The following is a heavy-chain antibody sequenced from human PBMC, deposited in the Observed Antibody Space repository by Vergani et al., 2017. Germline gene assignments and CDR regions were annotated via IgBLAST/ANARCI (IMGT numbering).Heavy chain of an antibody. CDR3: ARTTISYYSYGMNV. V-gene: IGHV1-18*01. CDR1: GYTFTSYG. CDR2: ISAYNGNT. Sequence: QVQLVQSGAEVKKPGASVKVSCKASGYTFTSYGISWVRQAPGQGLEWMGWISAYNGNTNYAQKIQGRVTMTTGTSTSTAYMELRSLRSDDTAVYYCARTTISYYSYGMNVWSQGTTVTVSS. J-gene: IGHJ6*02. D-gene: IGHD5-12*01.